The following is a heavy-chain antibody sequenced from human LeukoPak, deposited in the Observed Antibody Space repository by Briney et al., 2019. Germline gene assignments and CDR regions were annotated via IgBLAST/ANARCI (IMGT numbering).Heavy chain of an antibody. J-gene: IGHJ5*02. V-gene: IGHV4-34*01. CDR1: GGSFSGYY. D-gene: IGHD2-2*01. CDR2: INHSGST. Sequence: KPSETLSLTCAVYGGSFSGYYWSWIRQPPGKGLEWIGEINHSGSTNYNPSLKSRVTISVDTSKNQFSLKLSSVTAADTAVYYCARKCSSTSCRGFDPWGQGTLVTVSS. CDR3: ARKCSSTSCRGFDP.